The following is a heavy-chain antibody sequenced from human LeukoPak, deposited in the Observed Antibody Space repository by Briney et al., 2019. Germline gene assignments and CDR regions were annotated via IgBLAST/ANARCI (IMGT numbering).Heavy chain of an antibody. CDR2: IYPGDSDT. D-gene: IGHD6-13*01. CDR1: GYSFTSYW. J-gene: IGHJ4*02. Sequence: PGESLKISCKGSGYSFTSYWIGWVRQMPGKGLEWMGIIYPGDSDTRYSPSFQGQVTISADKSISTAYLQWSSLKASDTAMYYCARLHSPRSPAGSSWSKRPYYFDYWGQGTLVTVSS. V-gene: IGHV5-51*01. CDR3: ARLHSPRSPAGSSWSKRPYYFDY.